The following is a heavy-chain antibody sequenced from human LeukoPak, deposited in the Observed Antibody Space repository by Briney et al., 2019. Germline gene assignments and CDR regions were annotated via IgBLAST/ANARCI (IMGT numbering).Heavy chain of an antibody. Sequence: SETLSLTCTVSGGSISSSSYYWGWIRQPPGKGLEWIGSIYYSGSTYYNPSLKSRVTISVDTSKNQFSLKLSSVTAADTAVYYCRGSNYYYYYGMDVWGQGTTVTVSS. CDR2: IYYSGST. CDR3: RGSNYYYYYGMDV. V-gene: IGHV4-39*03. J-gene: IGHJ6*02. D-gene: IGHD3-10*01. CDR1: GGSISSSSYY.